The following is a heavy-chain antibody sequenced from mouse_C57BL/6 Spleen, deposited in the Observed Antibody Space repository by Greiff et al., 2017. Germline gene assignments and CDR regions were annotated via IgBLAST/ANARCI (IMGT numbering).Heavy chain of an antibody. Sequence: VQLQQSGAELVKPGASVKLSCKASGYTFTEYTIHWVKQRSGQGLEWIGWFYPGSGSIKYNEKFKDKATLTADKSSSTVYMELSSLTYEDSAVYYCARGATTMVTTSFDYWGQGTTLTVSS. D-gene: IGHD2-2*01. CDR2: FYPGSGSI. V-gene: IGHV1-62-2*01. CDR3: ARGATTMVTTSFDY. J-gene: IGHJ2*01. CDR1: GYTFTEYT.